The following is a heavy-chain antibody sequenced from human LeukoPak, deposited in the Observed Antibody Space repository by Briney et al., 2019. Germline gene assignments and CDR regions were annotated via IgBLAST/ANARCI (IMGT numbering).Heavy chain of an antibody. J-gene: IGHJ3*02. V-gene: IGHV4-39*01. CDR2: IYYSGST. CDR3: ANIGTVPGAFDI. D-gene: IGHD1-1*01. CDR1: GGSISSSSYY. Sequence: TASETLSLTCTVSGGSISSSSYYWGWIRQPPGKGLEWIGSIYYSGSTYYNPSLKSRVTISVDTSKNQFSLKLSSVTAADTAVYYCANIGTVPGAFDIWGQGTMVTVSS.